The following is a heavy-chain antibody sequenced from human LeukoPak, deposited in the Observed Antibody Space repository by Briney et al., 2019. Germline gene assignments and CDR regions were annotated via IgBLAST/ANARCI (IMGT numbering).Heavy chain of an antibody. CDR3: AKGGLWDIVVVPAVHHGFDP. CDR1: GFTFNTYG. CDR2: ISYDGLNK. V-gene: IGHV3-30*18. D-gene: IGHD2-2*01. Sequence: PGGSLRLSFAASGFTFNTYGMPWVRQAPGRGLEWLAVISYDGLNKNYAYSVKGRFTISRDNLKKTLYLQMNSLRAEDTAMYYCAKGGLWDIVVVPAVHHGFDPWGQGTLVTVSS. J-gene: IGHJ5*02.